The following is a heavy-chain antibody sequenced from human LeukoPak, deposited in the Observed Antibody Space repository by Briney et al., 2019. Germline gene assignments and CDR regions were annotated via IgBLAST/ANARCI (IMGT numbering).Heavy chain of an antibody. J-gene: IGHJ4*02. V-gene: IGHV4-38-2*02. D-gene: IGHD5-24*01. CDR2: IYYSGST. Sequence: SETLSLTCTVSGYSISSGYYWGWIRQPPGKGLEWIGSIYYSGSTYYNPSLKSRVTIPVDTSKNQFSLKLSSVTAADTAVYYCARVARDGYKSPQDYWGQGTLVTVSS. CDR3: ARVARDGYKSPQDY. CDR1: GYSISSGYY.